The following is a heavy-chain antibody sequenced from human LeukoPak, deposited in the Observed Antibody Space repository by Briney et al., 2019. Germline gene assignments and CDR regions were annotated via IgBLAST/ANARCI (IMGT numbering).Heavy chain of an antibody. CDR1: GGSISSSNW. CDR3: ARDEKDSSGLYYFDY. J-gene: IGHJ4*02. CDR2: IYHSGST. Sequence: SGTLSLTCAVSGGSISSSNWWSWVRQPPGKGLEWIGEIYHSGSTNYNPSLKSRVTISVDKSKNQFSLKLSSVTAADTAVYYCARDEKDSSGLYYFDYWGQGTLVTVSS. D-gene: IGHD3-22*01. V-gene: IGHV4-4*02.